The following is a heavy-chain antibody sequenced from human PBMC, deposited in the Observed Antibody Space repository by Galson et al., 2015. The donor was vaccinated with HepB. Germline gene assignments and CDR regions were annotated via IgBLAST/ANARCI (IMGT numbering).Heavy chain of an antibody. CDR2: ISAYNGNT. CDR3: ARAGMSAYCGGDCYSFDY. V-gene: IGHV1-18*01. CDR1: GYTFTSYG. Sequence: SVKVSCKASGYTFTSYGISWVRQAPGQGLEWMGWISAYNGNTNYAQKLQGRVTMTTDTSTSTAYMELRSLRSDDTAVYYCARAGMSAYCGGDCYSFDYWGQGTLVTVSS. D-gene: IGHD2-21*01. J-gene: IGHJ4*02.